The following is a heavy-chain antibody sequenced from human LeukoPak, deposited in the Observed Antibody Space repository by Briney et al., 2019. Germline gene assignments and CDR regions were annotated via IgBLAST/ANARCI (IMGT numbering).Heavy chain of an antibody. D-gene: IGHD6-13*01. J-gene: IGHJ6*03. CDR3: ARDHTAADYYYYYYMDV. V-gene: IGHV4-39*07. Sequence: ETLSLTCTVSGGSISSSSYYWGWIRQPPGQGLEWIGSIYYSGSTYYNPSLKSRVTISVDTSKNQFSLKLSSVTAADTAVYYCARDHTAADYYYYYYMDVWGKGTTVTVSS. CDR2: IYYSGST. CDR1: GGSISSSSYY.